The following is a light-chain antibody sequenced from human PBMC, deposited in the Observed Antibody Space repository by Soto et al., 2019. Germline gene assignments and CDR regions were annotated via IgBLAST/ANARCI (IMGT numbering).Light chain of an antibody. CDR2: DAS. CDR1: QSVSSY. CDR3: QQRSNWPPKLT. Sequence: EIVLTQSPATLSLSPGERATLSCRASQSVSSYLAWYQQKPGQAPRLLIYDASNRTTGIPARFSGSGSGTDFTLTISSLEPEDFAVYYCQQRSNWPPKLTFGGGTKVEIK. V-gene: IGKV3-11*01. J-gene: IGKJ4*02.